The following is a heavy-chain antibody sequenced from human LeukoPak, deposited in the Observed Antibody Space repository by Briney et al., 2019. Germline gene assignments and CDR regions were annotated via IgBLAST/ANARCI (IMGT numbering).Heavy chain of an antibody. CDR2: ISAGGGNT. J-gene: IGHJ4*02. CDR1: GFTFSTYG. D-gene: IGHD1-14*01. CDR3: AKVMLGIPMPCLDY. V-gene: IGHV3-23*01. Sequence: GGSLRLSCAASGFTFSTYGMNWVRQAPGKGLEWVSAISAGGGNTYYADSVKGRFTISRDNSKNTLFLEMSSLRAEDTAIYYCAKVMLGIPMPCLDYWGQGTLVTVSS.